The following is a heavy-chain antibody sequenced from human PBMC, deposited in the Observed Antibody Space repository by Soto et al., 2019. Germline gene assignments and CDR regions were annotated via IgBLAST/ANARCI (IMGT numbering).Heavy chain of an antibody. CDR2: IITSTSTI. CDR1: GFIFSTYS. J-gene: IGHJ6*02. Sequence: PGGSLRLSCAASGFIFSTYSMNCVRQAPGKGLEWVSYIITSTSTIYYADSVNGRFTISRDNTKNSLYLQMNSLRDEDTAVYFCARDGRARSAYSSDYHYFSGRDVWGQGTTVTSP. CDR3: ARDGRARSAYSSDYHYFSGRDV. V-gene: IGHV3-48*02. D-gene: IGHD3-3*01.